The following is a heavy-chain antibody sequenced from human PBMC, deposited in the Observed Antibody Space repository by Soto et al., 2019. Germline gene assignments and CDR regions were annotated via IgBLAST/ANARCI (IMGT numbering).Heavy chain of an antibody. CDR2: IIPIFGTA. CDR3: VRDRGVATIRHYYYGMDV. Sequence: SVKVSCKASGGTFSSYAISWVRQAPGQGLEWMGGIIPIFGTANYAQKFQGRDTITADKSTSTDYMELSSLRSEDTAVYYCVRDRGVATIRHYYYGMDVWGQGTTVTVSS. D-gene: IGHD5-12*01. J-gene: IGHJ6*02. V-gene: IGHV1-69*06. CDR1: GGTFSSYA.